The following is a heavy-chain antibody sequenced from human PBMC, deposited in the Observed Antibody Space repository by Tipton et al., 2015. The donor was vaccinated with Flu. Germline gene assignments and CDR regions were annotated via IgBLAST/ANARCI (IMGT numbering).Heavy chain of an antibody. CDR2: LYYSGST. J-gene: IGHJ2*01. CDR3: ARKDIATRDWYPDL. CDR1: GGSISSGHYF. Sequence: TLSLTCTVSGGSISSGHYFWAWIRQPPGKGLEWIGSLYYSGSTYYNSSLESRVSMSVDTSKSQVSLNLTSVTAADTAVYYCARKDIATRDWYPDLWGRGTLVTVSS. V-gene: IGHV4-39*07. D-gene: IGHD2-21*01.